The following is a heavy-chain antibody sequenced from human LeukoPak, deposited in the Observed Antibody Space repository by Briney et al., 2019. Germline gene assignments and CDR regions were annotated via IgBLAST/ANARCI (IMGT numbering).Heavy chain of an antibody. CDR3: ARGAPGEAILEWLKYYFDY. V-gene: IGHV4-39*01. CDR1: GGSISSYY. Sequence: SETLSLTCTVSGGSISSYYWGWIRQPPGKGLEWIGSIYYSGSTYYNPSLKSRVTISVDTSKNQFSLKLSSVTAADTAVYYCARGAPGEAILEWLKYYFDYWGQGTLVTVSS. CDR2: IYYSGST. J-gene: IGHJ4*02. D-gene: IGHD3-3*01.